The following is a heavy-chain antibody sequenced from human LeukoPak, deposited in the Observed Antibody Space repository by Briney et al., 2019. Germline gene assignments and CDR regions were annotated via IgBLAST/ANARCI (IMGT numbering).Heavy chain of an antibody. J-gene: IGHJ3*02. Sequence: ASVKVSCKASGYTFTNYDINWVRQAPGQGLGWMGWMNPNSGNTGYAQKFQGRVTITRNTSISTAYMELSSLRSADTAVYYCARVCGGDRYHYDAFDIWGQGTMVTVSS. D-gene: IGHD2-21*02. CDR1: GYTFTNYD. CDR3: ARVCGGDRYHYDAFDI. V-gene: IGHV1-8*03. CDR2: MNPNSGNT.